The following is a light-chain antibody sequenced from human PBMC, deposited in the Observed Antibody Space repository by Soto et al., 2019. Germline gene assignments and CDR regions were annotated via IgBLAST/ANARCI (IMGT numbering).Light chain of an antibody. Sequence: EIVMTQSPATLSVSPGEGATLSCRASQSVSSNLAWYQQKPGQAPRLLIYDASNRATGTPARFSGSGSGTDFTLTISRLEPEDFAVFFCQQYGTSEIIFGQGTKVDIK. CDR2: DAS. V-gene: IGKV3D-15*01. CDR1: QSVSSN. CDR3: QQYGTSEII. J-gene: IGKJ1*01.